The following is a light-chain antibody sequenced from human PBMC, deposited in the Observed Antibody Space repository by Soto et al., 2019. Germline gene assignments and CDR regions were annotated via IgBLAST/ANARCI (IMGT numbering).Light chain of an antibody. J-gene: IGLJ2*01. V-gene: IGLV2-14*01. CDR1: MRDVGGYNL. CDR3: SSFTSKSSLI. Sequence: QSALTQPASVSGSPGQSITISCAGTMRDVGGYNLVSWYQQHPGRAPQLILYEVRNRPSGISFRFSGSKSGNTASLTISGLHAEDEADYYCSSFTSKSSLIFGGGTKLTVL. CDR2: EVR.